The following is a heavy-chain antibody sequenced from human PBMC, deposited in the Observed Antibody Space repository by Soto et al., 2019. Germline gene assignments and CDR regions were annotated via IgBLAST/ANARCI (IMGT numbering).Heavy chain of an antibody. J-gene: IGHJ4*02. CDR2: IIPIFGTA. Sequence: QVQLVQSGAEVKKPGSSVKVSCKASGGTFSSYAISWVRQAPGQGLEWMGGIIPIFGTANYAQKFQGRVTMTADESTSTAYMELSSLRSEDTAVYYCARDEVPAASPLGPFVYWGQGTLVTVSS. V-gene: IGHV1-69*01. CDR1: GGTFSSYA. CDR3: ARDEVPAASPLGPFVY. D-gene: IGHD2-2*01.